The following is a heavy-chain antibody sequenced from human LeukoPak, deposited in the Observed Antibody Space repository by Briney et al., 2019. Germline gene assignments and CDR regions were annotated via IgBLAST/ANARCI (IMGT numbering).Heavy chain of an antibody. D-gene: IGHD3-16*01. CDR2: IRYDGSNK. CDR1: GFTFSSYG. Sequence: GGSLRLSCAASGFTFSSYGMHWVRQAPGKGLEWVAFIRYDGSNKYYADSVKGRFTISRDNSKNTVYLQMNSLRGEDTAVYYCAKDGQLQGGYYYYYFGMDVWGQGTTVTVSS. CDR3: AKDGQLQGGYYYYYFGMDV. V-gene: IGHV3-30*02. J-gene: IGHJ6*02.